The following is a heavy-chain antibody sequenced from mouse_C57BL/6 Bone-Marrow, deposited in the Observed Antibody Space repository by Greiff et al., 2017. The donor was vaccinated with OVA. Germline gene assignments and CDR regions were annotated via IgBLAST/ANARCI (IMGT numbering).Heavy chain of an antibody. D-gene: IGHD1-1*01. CDR1: GYTFTSYG. Sequence: VQLKQSGAELARPGASVTLSCKASGYTFTSYGISWVKQRTGQGLEWIGEIYPRSGNPYYNEKFKGKATLTADKSSSTAYMELRSLTSEDSAVYFCARGTTVGPAWFAYWGQGTLVTVSA. CDR2: IYPRSGNP. V-gene: IGHV1-81*01. CDR3: ARGTTVGPAWFAY. J-gene: IGHJ3*01.